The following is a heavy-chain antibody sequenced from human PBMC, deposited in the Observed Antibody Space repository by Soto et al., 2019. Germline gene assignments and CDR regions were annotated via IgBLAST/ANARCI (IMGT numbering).Heavy chain of an antibody. CDR3: ARDRPRPRGWFDP. CDR2: INAGNGNT. CDR1: GYTFTSYA. Sequence: ASVKVSCKASGYTFTSYAMHWVRQAPGQRLEWMGWINAGNGNTKYSQKFQGRVTISRDTSASTAYMELSSLRSEDTAVYYCARDRPRPRGWFDPWGQGTLVTVSS. J-gene: IGHJ5*02. V-gene: IGHV1-3*01.